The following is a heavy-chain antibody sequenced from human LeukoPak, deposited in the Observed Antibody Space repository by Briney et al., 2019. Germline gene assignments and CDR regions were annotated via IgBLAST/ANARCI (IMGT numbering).Heavy chain of an antibody. V-gene: IGHV1-69*04. CDR3: ARDPPSGVLVTGHYGMDV. CDR2: IIPILGIA. J-gene: IGHJ6*02. CDR1: GGTFSSYA. Sequence: SVKVSCKASGGTFSSYAISWVRQAPGQGLEWMGRIIPILGIANYAQKLQGRVTITADKSTSTAYMELSSLRSEDTAVYYCARDPPSGVLVTGHYGMDVWGQGTTVTVSS. D-gene: IGHD2-8*02.